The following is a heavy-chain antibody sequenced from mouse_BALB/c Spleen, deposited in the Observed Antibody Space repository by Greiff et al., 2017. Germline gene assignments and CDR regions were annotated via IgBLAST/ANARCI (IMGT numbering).Heavy chain of an antibody. Sequence: QVQLQQPGAELVRPGASVKLSCKASGYTFTSYWINWVKQRPGQGLEWIGNIYPSDSYTNYNQKFKDKATLTVDKSSSTAYMQLSSPTSEDSAVYYCTREGITTGYWYFDVWGAGTTVTVSS. CDR1: GYTFTSYW. V-gene: IGHV1-69*02. CDR3: TREGITTGYWYFDV. D-gene: IGHD2-4*01. CDR2: IYPSDSYT. J-gene: IGHJ1*01.